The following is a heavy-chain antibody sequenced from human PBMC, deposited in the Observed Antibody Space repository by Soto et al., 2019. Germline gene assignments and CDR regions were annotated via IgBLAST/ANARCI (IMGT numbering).Heavy chain of an antibody. CDR3: AKNYYFDS. J-gene: IGHJ4*02. V-gene: IGHV3-23*01. CDR2: IGVTGGGVTGGAT. CDR1: GFIFSSYA. Sequence: SLRLSCAASGFIFSSYALSWVRQAPGKGLEWVSSIGVTGGGVTGGATYYADSVKGRFFISRDNSKNTLFVEMNGLRGEDTAVYYCAKNYYFDSWGQGTLVTVSS.